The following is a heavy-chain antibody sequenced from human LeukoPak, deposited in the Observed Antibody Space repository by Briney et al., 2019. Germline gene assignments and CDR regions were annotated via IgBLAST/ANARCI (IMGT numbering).Heavy chain of an antibody. CDR3: AREETTWSVWFDY. Sequence: PSETLSLTCTVSGLSISSSNFYWGWIRQPPGKGLDWIGSMYYTGNTYYKASLTGRVTISVDMSKNQFSLKLSSVTAADTAVYYCAREETTWSVWFDYWGQGTLVTVSS. D-gene: IGHD3-16*01. CDR1: GLSISSSNFY. J-gene: IGHJ4*02. CDR2: MYYTGNT. V-gene: IGHV4-39*07.